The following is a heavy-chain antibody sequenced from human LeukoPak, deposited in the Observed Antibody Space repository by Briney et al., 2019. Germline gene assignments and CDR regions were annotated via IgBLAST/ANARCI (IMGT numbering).Heavy chain of an antibody. J-gene: IGHJ3*02. CDR1: GGSISSGGSY. Sequence: SETLSLTCTVSGGSISSGGSYWSWIRQHPGKGLEWIGYIYYSGSTNYNPSLKSRVTISVDTSKNQFSLKLSSVTAADTAVYYCARGGGSYGDAFDIWGQGTMVTVSS. V-gene: IGHV4-61*08. CDR3: ARGGGSYGDAFDI. CDR2: IYYSGST. D-gene: IGHD1-26*01.